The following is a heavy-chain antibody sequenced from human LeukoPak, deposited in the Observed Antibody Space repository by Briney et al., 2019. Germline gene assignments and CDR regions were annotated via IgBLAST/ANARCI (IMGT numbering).Heavy chain of an antibody. CDR3: ARGSYYDILTGYPSIYYYYMDV. CDR1: GYTFTSYD. J-gene: IGHJ6*03. D-gene: IGHD3-9*01. CDR2: MNPNSGNT. Sequence: ASVKVSCKASGYTFTSYDINWVRQATGQGLEWMGWMNPNSGNTGYAQKFQGRVTMTRNTFISTAYMELSSLRSEDTAVYYCARGSYYDILTGYPSIYYYYMDVWGKGTTVTVSS. V-gene: IGHV1-8*01.